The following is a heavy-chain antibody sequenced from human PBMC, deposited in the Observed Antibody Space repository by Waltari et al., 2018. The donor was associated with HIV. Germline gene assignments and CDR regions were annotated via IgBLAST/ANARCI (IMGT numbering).Heavy chain of an antibody. V-gene: IGHV3-53*02. J-gene: IGHJ6*02. CDR1: GFTVSSNY. CDR2: IYVCGST. D-gene: IGHD6-13*01. Sequence: EVQLVETGGGLIQPGGSLRLSCAASGFTVSSNYMSWVRQAPGKWLDGVSVIYVCGSTYYADSVKRRFTISRDNSKNTLYLQMNSLRSDDTAVYYCAREGKGHYGMDVWGQGTTVTVSS. CDR3: AREGKGHYGMDV.